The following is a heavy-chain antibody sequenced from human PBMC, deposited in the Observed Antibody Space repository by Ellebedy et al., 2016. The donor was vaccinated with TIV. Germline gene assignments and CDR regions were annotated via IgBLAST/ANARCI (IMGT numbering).Heavy chain of an antibody. CDR1: GFSFSYYW. V-gene: IGHV3-7*01. CDR3: AREKERWETGGYFQH. CDR2: IKQDGSEK. D-gene: IGHD4-23*01. J-gene: IGHJ1*01. Sequence: GESLKISXVASGFSFSYYWMTWVRQAPGKGLEWVANIKQDGSEKYYVDSVKGRFTISRDNAKNTLYLQMNSLRAEDTAVYYCAREKERWETGGYFQHWGQGTLVTVSS.